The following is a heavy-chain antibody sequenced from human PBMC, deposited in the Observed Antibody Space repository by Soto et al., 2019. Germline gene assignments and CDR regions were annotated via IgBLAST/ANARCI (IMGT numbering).Heavy chain of an antibody. J-gene: IGHJ4*02. CDR3: ARNYYDSGGGFDY. Sequence: GGSVRLSFAASGLTFSSYAMNWVRQALGKGLEWVSAISGSGGSTYYADSVKGRFTISRDNSKNTLYLQMNSLRAEDTAVYFCARNYYDSGGGFDYWGQGTLVTVSS. D-gene: IGHD3-22*01. V-gene: IGHV3-23*01. CDR1: GLTFSSYA. CDR2: ISGSGGST.